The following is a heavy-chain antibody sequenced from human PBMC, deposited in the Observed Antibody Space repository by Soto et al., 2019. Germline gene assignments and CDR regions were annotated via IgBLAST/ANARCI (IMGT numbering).Heavy chain of an antibody. V-gene: IGHV4-59*08. CDR1: GGSITNYY. J-gene: IGHJ6*02. Sequence: QVQLQESGPGLVKPSETLSLTCTVSGGSITNYYCSWFRQPPGKGLEWIGYINYDGYSAYNLSLKRRVTRSMDASKTQFSLTLESVTATDTAVYYCARHGFGPLHGLVDVWGPGTTVIVSS. CDR3: ARHGFGPLHGLVDV. CDR2: INYDGYS. D-gene: IGHD3-10*01.